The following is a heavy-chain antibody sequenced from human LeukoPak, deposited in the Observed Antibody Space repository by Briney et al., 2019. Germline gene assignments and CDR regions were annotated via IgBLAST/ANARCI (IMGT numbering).Heavy chain of an antibody. D-gene: IGHD6-13*01. Sequence: SETLSLTCTVSGGSISSYYWSWIRQPPGKGLEWIGYIYYSGSTNYNPSLKSRVTISVDTSKNQFSLKLSSVTAADTAVYYCARGNGGHSSSSWRNYYYYYGMDVWGQGTTVTVSS. CDR3: ARGNGGHSSSSWRNYYYYYGMDV. CDR1: GGSISSYY. CDR2: IYYSGST. J-gene: IGHJ6*02. V-gene: IGHV4-59*01.